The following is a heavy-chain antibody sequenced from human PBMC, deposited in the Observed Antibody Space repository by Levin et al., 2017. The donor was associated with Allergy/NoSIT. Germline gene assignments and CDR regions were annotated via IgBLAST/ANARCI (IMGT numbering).Heavy chain of an antibody. V-gene: IGHV3-23*01. Sequence: GGSLRLSCAASGFTFSSYAMRWVRQAPGKGLEWVSPISGSGGSTYYADSVKGRFTISRDNSKNTLYLQMNSLRAEDTAVYYCAKDHEYGGNVPKEFDNWGQGTMVTVSS. CDR1: GFTFSSYA. J-gene: IGHJ3*02. CDR2: ISGSGGST. CDR3: AKDHEYGGNVPKEFDN. D-gene: IGHD4/OR15-4a*01.